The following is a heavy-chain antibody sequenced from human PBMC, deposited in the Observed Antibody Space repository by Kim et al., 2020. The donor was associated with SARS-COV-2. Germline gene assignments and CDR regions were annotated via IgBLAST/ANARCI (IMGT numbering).Heavy chain of an antibody. CDR2: ISYDGSNK. CDR1: GFSFRSYA. CDR3: VKGGYCSGGSCYSPNWFDP. J-gene: IGHJ5*02. D-gene: IGHD2-15*01. Sequence: GGSLRLSCAASGFSFRSYAMHWVRQAPGRGLEWVAIISYDGSNKYYADSVKGRFTISRDNSKNTLYLQVNSLRPEDTAIYYCVKGGYCSGGSCYSPNWFDPWGQGTLVTVSS. V-gene: IGHV3-30*18.